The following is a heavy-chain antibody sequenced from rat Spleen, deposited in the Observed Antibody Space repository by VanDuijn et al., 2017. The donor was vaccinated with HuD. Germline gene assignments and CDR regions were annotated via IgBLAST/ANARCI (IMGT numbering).Heavy chain of an antibody. V-gene: IGHV2-43*01. D-gene: IGHD5-1*01. CDR3: ARDRGNWDYYFDY. CDR1: GFSLTSYH. Sequence: QVQLKESGPGLVQPSQTLSLTCTVSGFSLTSYHVSWVRQPPGKGLEWMGVILTGGSPAYNSILKSRLSISRNTSKSQVFLKMNSLQTEDTATYYCARDRGNWDYYFDYWGQGVMVTVSS. J-gene: IGHJ2*01. CDR2: ILTGGSP.